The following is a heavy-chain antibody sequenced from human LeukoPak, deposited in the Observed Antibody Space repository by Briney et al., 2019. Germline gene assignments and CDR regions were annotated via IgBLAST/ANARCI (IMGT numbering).Heavy chain of an antibody. CDR3: ARAGFGELFIGWFDP. D-gene: IGHD3-10*01. Sequence: PSETLSLTCAVSGGSISSSNWWSWVRQPPGKGLEWSGEIYHSGSTNYNPSLKSRVTISVYKSKNQFSLKLSPVTAADTAVYYCARAGFGELFIGWFDPWGQGTLVTVSS. CDR1: GGSISSSNW. V-gene: IGHV4-4*02. J-gene: IGHJ5*02. CDR2: IYHSGST.